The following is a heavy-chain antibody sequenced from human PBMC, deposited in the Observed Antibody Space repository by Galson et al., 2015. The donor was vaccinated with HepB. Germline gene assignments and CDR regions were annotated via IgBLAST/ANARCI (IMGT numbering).Heavy chain of an antibody. V-gene: IGHV4-59*01. CDR2: IYYSGST. CDR3: ARDYLFGGYNWFDP. CDR1: GGSISSYY. D-gene: IGHD2-21*01. J-gene: IGHJ5*02. Sequence: SETLSLTCTVSGGSISSYYWSWIRQPPGKGLEWIGYIYYSGSTNYNPSLKSRVTISVDTSKNQFSLKLSSVTAADTAVYYCARDYLFGGYNWFDPWGQGTLVTVSS.